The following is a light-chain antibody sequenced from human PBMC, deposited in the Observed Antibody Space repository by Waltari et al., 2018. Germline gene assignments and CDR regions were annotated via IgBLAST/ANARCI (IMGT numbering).Light chain of an antibody. CDR3: PHYLRLPAT. CDR1: QSVSRA. V-gene: IGKV3-20*01. Sequence: SCRAIQSVSRALARYQQKPGQAPRLLIYGASNRATGIPDRFSDSGSGTDFSLTISSLEPEYFAVYYCPHYLRLPATFGQGTKVEIK. J-gene: IGKJ1*01. CDR2: GAS.